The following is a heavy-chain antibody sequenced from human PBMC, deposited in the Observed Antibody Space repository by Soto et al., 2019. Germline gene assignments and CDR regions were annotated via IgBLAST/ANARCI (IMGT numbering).Heavy chain of an antibody. CDR2: IYYSGTT. V-gene: IGHV4-31*03. D-gene: IGHD3-22*01. CDR3: ARGPDYYDSSGYYLDY. CDR1: GGSISSGGYY. J-gene: IGHJ4*02. Sequence: PSETLSLTCTVSGGSISSGGYYWSWIRQHPGKGLEWIGYIYYSGTTYYNPSLKSRVTISVDSSKNQFSLKLSSVTAADTAVYYCARGPDYYDSSGYYLDYWGQGTLVTVSS.